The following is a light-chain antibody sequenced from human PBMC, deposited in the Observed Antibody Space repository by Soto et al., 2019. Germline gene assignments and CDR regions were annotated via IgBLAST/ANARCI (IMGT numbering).Light chain of an antibody. CDR3: QSYDNYSVL. J-gene: IGLJ2*01. Sequence: NFMLTQPHSVSESPGKTVTISCTGSSGSIASSYVQWYQQRPGSAPTIVIYEDNQRPSGVPDRFSGSIDSSSNSASLTISGLKTEDEADYYCQSYDNYSVLFGGGTKLTVL. CDR1: SGSIASSY. CDR2: EDN. V-gene: IGLV6-57*02.